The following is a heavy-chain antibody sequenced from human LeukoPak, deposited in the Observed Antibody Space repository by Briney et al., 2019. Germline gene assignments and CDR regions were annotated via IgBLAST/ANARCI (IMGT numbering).Heavy chain of an antibody. CDR2: IYPDDSDA. D-gene: IGHD6-13*01. V-gene: IGHV5-51*01. CDR1: GFTLSNYW. CDR3: ATSWTPGFSSTWYPFDY. J-gene: IGHJ4*02. Sequence: GESLKISCQVSGFTLSNYWIAWVRQMPGKGLEWMGIIYPDDSDARYRPPFQGLVTISADKSINTVYLQWRSLKASDTAMYYCATSWTPGFSSTWYPFDYWGQGTPVTVSS.